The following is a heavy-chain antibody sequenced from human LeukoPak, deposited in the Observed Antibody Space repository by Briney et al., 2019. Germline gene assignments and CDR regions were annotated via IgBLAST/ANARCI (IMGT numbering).Heavy chain of an antibody. D-gene: IGHD1-26*01. V-gene: IGHV3-23*01. CDR2: ISGSGGST. CDR3: AKDHPYSGSFYDAFDI. J-gene: IGHJ3*02. CDR1: GFTFSSYA. Sequence: GGSLRLSCAASGFTFSSYAMSWVRQAPGKGLEWVSAISGSGGSTYYADSVKGRFTISRDDSKNTLYLQMNSLRAEDTAVYYCAKDHPYSGSFYDAFDIWGQGTMVTVSS.